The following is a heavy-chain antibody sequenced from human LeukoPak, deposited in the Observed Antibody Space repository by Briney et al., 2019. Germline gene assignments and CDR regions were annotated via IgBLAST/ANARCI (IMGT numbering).Heavy chain of an antibody. CDR3: SRGSGWLSVY. J-gene: IGHJ4*02. V-gene: IGHV3-49*03. CDR2: ISGGTT. Sequence: QPGRSLRLSCTASGFTFGDYLMSWFRQAPGKGLEWIGFISGGTTEYAASVKGRFTISRDDSTSIAYLQMNSLTTEGTAVYYCSRGSGWLSVYWGQGTLVTVSS. CDR1: GFTFGDYL. D-gene: IGHD6-19*01.